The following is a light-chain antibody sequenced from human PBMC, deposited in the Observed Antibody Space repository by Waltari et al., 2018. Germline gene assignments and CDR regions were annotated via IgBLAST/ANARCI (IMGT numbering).Light chain of an antibody. Sequence: NFMLTQPHSASESPGKTVTISCTGSSGSIASHYVQWYQQRPGSAPSTVIYEDNQRPSGVPDRFSGSIDSSSNSASLTSSGLKTEDEADYYCQSYDSSNRWVFGGGTKLTVL. CDR2: EDN. V-gene: IGLV6-57*02. CDR1: SGSIASHY. J-gene: IGLJ3*02. CDR3: QSYDSSNRWV.